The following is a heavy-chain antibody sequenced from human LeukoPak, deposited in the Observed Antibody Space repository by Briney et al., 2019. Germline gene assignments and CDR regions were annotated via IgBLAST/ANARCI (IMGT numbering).Heavy chain of an antibody. D-gene: IGHD6-13*01. V-gene: IGHV3-74*01. J-gene: IGHJ6*02. CDR2: INGDGRST. Sequence: GGSLRLSCAASGFTFSNYWIHWVRQGSGKGLVWVSRINGDGRSTSHADSVKGRFTISRDNAKNTLYLQMSSLRAEDTAVYYCARGTSSWRNGMDVWGQGTTVTVSS. CDR1: GFTFSNYW. CDR3: ARGTSSWRNGMDV.